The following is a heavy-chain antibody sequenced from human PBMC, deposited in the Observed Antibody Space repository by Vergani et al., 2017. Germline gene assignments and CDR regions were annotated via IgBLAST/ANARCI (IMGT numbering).Heavy chain of an antibody. CDR2: ISWHSGSI. Sequence: EVQLLESGGGLVQPGRSLRLSCAASGFTFDDYAMHWVRQAPGKGLEWVSGISWHSGSIGYADSVKGRFTISRDNAKNSLYLQMNSLRAEDTALYYCAKDGGAVAGPFDYWGQGTLVTVSS. CDR3: AKDGGAVAGPFDY. V-gene: IGHV3-9*01. D-gene: IGHD6-19*01. CDR1: GFTFDDYA. J-gene: IGHJ4*02.